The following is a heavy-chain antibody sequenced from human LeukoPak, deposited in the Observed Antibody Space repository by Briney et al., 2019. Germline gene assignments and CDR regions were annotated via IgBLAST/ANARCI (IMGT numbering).Heavy chain of an antibody. J-gene: IGHJ3*02. CDR1: GGSISSYY. Sequence: SETLSLTCTVSGGSISSYYWSWIRQPPGKELEWIGYIYYSGSTNYNPSLKSRVTISVDTSKNQFSLKLSSVTAADTAVYYCVRRSVVVTYDAFDIWGQGTMVTVSS. CDR3: VRRSVVVTYDAFDI. V-gene: IGHV4-59*08. CDR2: IYYSGST. D-gene: IGHD3-22*01.